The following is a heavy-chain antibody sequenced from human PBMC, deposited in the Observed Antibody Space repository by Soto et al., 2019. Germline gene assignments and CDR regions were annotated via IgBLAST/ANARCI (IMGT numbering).Heavy chain of an antibody. CDR2: IYYSGST. D-gene: IGHD3-22*01. J-gene: IGHJ5*02. V-gene: IGHV4-30-4*01. Sequence: SETLSLTCTVSGVSISSGDYYWSWIRQPPGKGLEWIGYIYYSGSTYYNPSLKSRVTISVDTSKNQFSLKLSSVTAADTAVYYCARAPGYYDSSGDWFDPWGQGTLVTVSS. CDR3: ARAPGYYDSSGDWFDP. CDR1: GVSISSGDYY.